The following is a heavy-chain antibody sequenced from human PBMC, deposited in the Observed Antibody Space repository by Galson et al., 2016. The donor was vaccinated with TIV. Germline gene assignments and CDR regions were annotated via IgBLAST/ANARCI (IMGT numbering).Heavy chain of an antibody. J-gene: IGHJ4*02. Sequence: SETLSLTCTVSGGSISSSYWSWIRQPPGKGLELIGYISHSGTTNYKYSLKSRATISVDTSKNQMSLRLTSVTAADTAFYYCARGVTIFGLIGPAPYDYWGQGTLVTVSS. CDR1: GGSISSSY. CDR3: ARGVTIFGLIGPAPYDY. D-gene: IGHD2-2*01. CDR2: ISHSGTT. V-gene: IGHV4-59*12.